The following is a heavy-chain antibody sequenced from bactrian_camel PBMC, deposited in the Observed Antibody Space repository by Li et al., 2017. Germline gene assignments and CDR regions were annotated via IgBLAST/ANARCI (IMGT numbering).Heavy chain of an antibody. J-gene: IGHJ6*01. CDR1: GYTYSSVC. CDR3: AATMGDYALGVPLSPGGCEESDFGW. D-gene: IGHD5*01. V-gene: IGHV3S57*01. CDR2: FDRDGST. Sequence: HVQLVESGGGSVQAGESLRLTCAASGYTYSSVCMGWFRQAPGKEREGVAAFDRDGSTSYVDSVKGRFTISKDNAKNTLYLQMNSLKPEDTAIYYCAATMGDYALGVPLSPGGCEESDFGWWGQGTQDTVSS.